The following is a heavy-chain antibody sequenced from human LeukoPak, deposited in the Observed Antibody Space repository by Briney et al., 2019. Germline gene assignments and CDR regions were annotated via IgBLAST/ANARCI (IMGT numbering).Heavy chain of an antibody. D-gene: IGHD2-15*01. CDR2: IYTSGST. CDR1: GGSISSYY. Sequence: SETLSLTCTDSGGSISSYYWRWIRQPAGPGLEWLGRIYTSGSTNYNPSPKSQVTMSVDTSKNQFSLKLSSVTAADTAVYYCARVHGRVVAARGYYYYMDVWGKGTTVTVSS. J-gene: IGHJ6*03. CDR3: ARVHGRVVAARGYYYYMDV. V-gene: IGHV4-4*07.